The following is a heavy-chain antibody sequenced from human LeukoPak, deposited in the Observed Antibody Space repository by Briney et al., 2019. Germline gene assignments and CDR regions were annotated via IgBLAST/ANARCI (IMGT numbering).Heavy chain of an antibody. J-gene: IGHJ6*02. D-gene: IGHD6-13*01. V-gene: IGHV4-59*01. CDR2: IYYSGST. CDR1: GGSISSYY. Sequence: SETLSLTCTVSGGSISSYYRSWIRQPPGKGLEWIGYIYYSGSTNYNPSLKSRVTISVDTSKNQFPLKLSSVTAADTAVYYCARSIAAAGLSYYYYGMDVWGQGTTVTVSS. CDR3: ARSIAAAGLSYYYYGMDV.